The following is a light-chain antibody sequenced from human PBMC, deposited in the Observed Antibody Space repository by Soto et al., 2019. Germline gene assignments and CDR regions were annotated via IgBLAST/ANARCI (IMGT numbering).Light chain of an antibody. CDR1: QSVSIN. V-gene: IGKV3-20*01. CDR2: GAS. J-gene: IGKJ1*01. CDR3: QQYGSSQT. Sequence: KQSPATLSVYQGERATLSCRASQSVSINLAWYQQKPGQAPRLLIYGASSRATGIPDRFSGSGSGTDFTLTISRLEPEDFAVYYCQQYGSSQTFGQGTIV.